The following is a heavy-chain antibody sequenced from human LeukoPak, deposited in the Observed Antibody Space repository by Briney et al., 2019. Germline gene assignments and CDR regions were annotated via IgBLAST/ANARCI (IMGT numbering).Heavy chain of an antibody. CDR1: GFTFSSYW. D-gene: IGHD6-19*01. CDR2: VNTDGSRT. Sequence: GGSLRLSCAASGFTFSSYWMHWVRQAPGKGLVWVSHVNTDGSRTNYADSVKGRFTISRDNSKNTLYLQMNSLRAEDTAVYYCARDHGRVAVASFAFDIWGQGTMVTVSS. V-gene: IGHV3-74*01. CDR3: ARDHGRVAVASFAFDI. J-gene: IGHJ3*02.